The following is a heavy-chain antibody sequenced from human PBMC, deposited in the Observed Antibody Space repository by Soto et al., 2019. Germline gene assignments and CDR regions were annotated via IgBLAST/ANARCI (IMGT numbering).Heavy chain of an antibody. J-gene: IGHJ6*02. CDR3: ARIDCTGGNCRPYAYYDMDV. D-gene: IGHD2-15*01. CDR2: IWYDGSQK. V-gene: IGHV3-33*01. Sequence: QVQLVESGGGVVQPGRSLRLSCAASGFTFNTYGMHWVRQAPGKGLEWVAGIWYDGSQKYYADSVKGRFTISRDNSKNTMYLQMNSLRAEDTAVYYCARIDCTGGNCRPYAYYDMDVWGQGTTVTVS. CDR1: GFTFNTYG.